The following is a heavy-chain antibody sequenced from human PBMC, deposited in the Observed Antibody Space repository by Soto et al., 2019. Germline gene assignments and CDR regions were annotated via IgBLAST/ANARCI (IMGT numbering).Heavy chain of an antibody. J-gene: IGHJ4*02. Sequence: ASVKVSCKASGYTFTGYYMHWVRQAPGQGLEWMGWINPNSGGTNYAQKFQGWVTMTRDTSISTAYMELSRLRSDDTAVYYCAREDRDSSGSLIDWGQGTLVTVSS. D-gene: IGHD3-22*01. CDR2: INPNSGGT. V-gene: IGHV1-2*04. CDR3: AREDRDSSGSLID. CDR1: GYTFTGYY.